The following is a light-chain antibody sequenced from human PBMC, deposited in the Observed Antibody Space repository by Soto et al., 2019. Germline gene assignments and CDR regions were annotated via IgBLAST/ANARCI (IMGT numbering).Light chain of an antibody. V-gene: IGKV3-20*01. CDR3: QQYSASPRT. CDR1: QSVSGSY. J-gene: IGKJ1*01. CDR2: SAS. Sequence: EIVLTQSPGTLSLSPGERSTLSCRASQSVSGSYLAWYQQKPGQAPRLLIHSASSRATGIPDRFSASGTGTDFTLTISRLEPEDFAVYYCQQYSASPRTFGQGTKVDIK.